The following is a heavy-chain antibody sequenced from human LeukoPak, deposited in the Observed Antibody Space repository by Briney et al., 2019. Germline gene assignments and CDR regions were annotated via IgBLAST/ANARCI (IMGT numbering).Heavy chain of an antibody. D-gene: IGHD3-10*01. J-gene: IGHJ5*01. V-gene: IGHV3-33*05. CDR3: ARDRAVSWYDS. CDR1: GLTFSSHG. Sequence: GRSLRLSCAASGLTFSSHGFHWVRQAPGKGLEWVTFISLDGSKTSYADSVKGRFTFSRDDSKNTLYLEMNSLRAEDTALYFCARDRAVSWYDSWGLGTLVTVSS. CDR2: ISLDGSKT.